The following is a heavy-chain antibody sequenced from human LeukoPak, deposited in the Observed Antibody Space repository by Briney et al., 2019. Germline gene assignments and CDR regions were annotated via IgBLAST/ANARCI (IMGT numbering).Heavy chain of an antibody. CDR3: ARDRGVGSVRYLHTPRQKGIFDY. V-gene: IGHV1-46*01. J-gene: IGHJ4*02. D-gene: IGHD3-10*01. CDR2: INPRGGSP. CDR1: GYTFTSYY. Sequence: ASVKVSCKASGYTFTSYYMHWVRQAPGQGLEWMGIINPRGGSPSYAQKFQGRVTMTRDTSTSTVYMELSSLRSEDTAVYYCARDRGVGSVRYLHTPRQKGIFDYWGQGTLVTVSS.